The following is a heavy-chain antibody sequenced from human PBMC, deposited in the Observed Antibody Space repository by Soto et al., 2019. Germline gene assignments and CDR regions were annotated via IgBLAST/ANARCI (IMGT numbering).Heavy chain of an antibody. Sequence: QVQLVQSGAEVKKPGASVKVSCKASGYTFSDYSLHWVRQAPGQRLEWMGWIDAASGNTKYSRRFRGRVSITSDTSASTAYMELSGLRSEDTAVYYCGRSVVGATGEILYNAMDVWGQGTTVTVSS. CDR2: IDAASGNT. CDR3: GRSVVGATGEILYNAMDV. D-gene: IGHD1-26*01. CDR1: GYTFSDYS. J-gene: IGHJ6*02. V-gene: IGHV1-3*01.